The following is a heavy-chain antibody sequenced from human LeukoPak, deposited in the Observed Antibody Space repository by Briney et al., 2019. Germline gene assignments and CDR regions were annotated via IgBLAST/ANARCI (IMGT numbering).Heavy chain of an antibody. V-gene: IGHV3-48*04. D-gene: IGHD2-21*02. CDR1: GFTFSSYS. CDR3: ARDRVVVTAIQNRYFDY. Sequence: GGSLRLSCAASGFTFSSYSMNWVRQAPGKGLEWVSYISSSSSTIYYADSVKGRFTISRDNAKNSLYLQMNSLRAEDTAVYYCARDRVVVTAIQNRYFDYWGQGTLVTVSS. CDR2: ISSSSSTI. J-gene: IGHJ4*02.